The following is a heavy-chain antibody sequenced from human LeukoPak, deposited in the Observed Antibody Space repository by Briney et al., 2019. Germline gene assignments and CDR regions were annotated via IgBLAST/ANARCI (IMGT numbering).Heavy chain of an antibody. CDR2: ISYDGSNK. D-gene: IGHD2-15*01. CDR1: GFTFSSYT. J-gene: IGHJ6*02. CDR3: ARRVLHYYYGMDV. V-gene: IGHV3-30-3*01. Sequence: GGSLRLSCAASGFTFSSYTMHWVRQAPGKGLEWVAVISYDGSNKYYADSVKGRFTISRDNSKNTLYLQMNSLRAEDTAVYYCARRVLHYYYGMDVWGQGTTVTVSS.